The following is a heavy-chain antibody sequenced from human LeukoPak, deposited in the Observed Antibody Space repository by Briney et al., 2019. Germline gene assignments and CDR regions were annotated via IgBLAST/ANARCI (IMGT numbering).Heavy chain of an antibody. J-gene: IGHJ4*02. D-gene: IGHD3-3*01. CDR2: IIPVFGTA. CDR1: GYTFPSYF. Sequence: SVKVSCKASGYTFPSYFMHWVRQAPGQGLEWMGGIIPVFGTANYAQKFQGRVTITADESTSTAYMELSSLRSEDTAVYYCARGFGVVTPDRLYYFDYWGQGTLVTVSS. CDR3: ARGFGVVTPDRLYYFDY. V-gene: IGHV1-69*13.